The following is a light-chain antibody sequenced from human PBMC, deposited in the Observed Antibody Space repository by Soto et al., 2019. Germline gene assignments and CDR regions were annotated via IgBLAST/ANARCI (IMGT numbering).Light chain of an antibody. CDR1: QGVGHY. Sequence: DIQMTQSPSSLSASVGDRVTITCQATQGVGHYLNWYQKRPGKAPKLLIHEASNLETGVPSRFRGSGSGTHFTFTISSRQPEDVATYFCQQYDLLPFTFGHGTKVDIK. CDR2: EAS. J-gene: IGKJ3*01. V-gene: IGKV1-33*01. CDR3: QQYDLLPFT.